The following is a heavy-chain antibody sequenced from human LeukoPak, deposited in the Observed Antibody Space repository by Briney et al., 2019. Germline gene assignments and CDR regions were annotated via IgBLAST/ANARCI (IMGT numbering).Heavy chain of an antibody. J-gene: IGHJ4*02. CDR3: AIDRSHLYCSGGSCYSAPFDY. Sequence: GASVKVSCKASGGTFSSYAISWVRQAPGQGLEWMGGIIPIFGTANYAQKFQGRVTITADESTSTAYMELSSLRSEDTAVYYCAIDRSHLYCSGGSCYSAPFDYWGQGTLVTVSS. V-gene: IGHV1-69*01. CDR1: GGTFSSYA. D-gene: IGHD2-15*01. CDR2: IIPIFGTA.